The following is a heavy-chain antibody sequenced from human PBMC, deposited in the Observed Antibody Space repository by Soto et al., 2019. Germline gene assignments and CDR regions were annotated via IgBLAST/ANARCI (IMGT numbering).Heavy chain of an antibody. D-gene: IGHD3-22*01. J-gene: IGHJ4*02. CDR1: GFIFSSYG. CDR2: IWYDGRNK. Sequence: GGSLRLSCAVSGFIFSSYGMHWVRQAPGKGLEWVAVIWYDGRNKYYADSVKGRFTISRDNSKDTLYLQMNSLRAEDTAVYFCARNLSNSDRSGTYWGQGTPVTVSS. V-gene: IGHV3-33*01. CDR3: ARNLSNSDRSGTY.